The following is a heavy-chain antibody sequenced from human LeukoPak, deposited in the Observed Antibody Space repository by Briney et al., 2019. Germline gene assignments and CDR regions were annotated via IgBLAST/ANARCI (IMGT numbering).Heavy chain of an antibody. CDR1: GGSISSGGYS. CDR2: IYHSGST. J-gene: IGHJ4*02. V-gene: IGHV4-30-2*01. CDR3: ARMIVVVPAAIGGIFDY. Sequence: PSETLSLTCAVSGGSISSGGYSWSWIRQPPGKGLEWIGYIYHSGSTYYNPSLKSRVTISVDRSKNQFSLKLSSVTAADTAVYYCARMIVVVPAAIGGIFDYWGQGTLVTVSS. D-gene: IGHD2-2*01.